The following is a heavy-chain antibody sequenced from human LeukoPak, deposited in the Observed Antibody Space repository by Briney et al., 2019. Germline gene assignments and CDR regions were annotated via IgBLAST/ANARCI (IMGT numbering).Heavy chain of an antibody. CDR1: GYSFTGCY. CDR3: ARGESSGLVRYFFL. CDR2: SDPHNGAT. V-gene: IGHV1-2*02. Sequence: ASVKVSCKASGYSFTGCYMHWVRQAPAQGLEWMGWSDPHNGATHFAHKFQGRVTMSRDTASSTDYMEVSRLRPDDTALYYCARGESSGLVRYFFLWGEGALVTVSS. J-gene: IGHJ4*02. D-gene: IGHD3-22*01.